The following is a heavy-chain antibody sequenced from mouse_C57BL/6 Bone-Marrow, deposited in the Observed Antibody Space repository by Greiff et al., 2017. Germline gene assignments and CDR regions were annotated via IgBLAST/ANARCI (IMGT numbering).Heavy chain of an antibody. V-gene: IGHV14-1*01. Sequence: EVKLVESGAELVRPGASVKLSCTASGFNIKDYYMHWVKQRPEQGLEWIGRIDPEDGDTESAPKFQGKATMTADTSSNPAYLQLSSLPSEDTAVNYCTNRFDYWGQGTTLTVSS. CDR3: TNRFDY. CDR1: GFNIKDYY. CDR2: IDPEDGDT. J-gene: IGHJ2*01.